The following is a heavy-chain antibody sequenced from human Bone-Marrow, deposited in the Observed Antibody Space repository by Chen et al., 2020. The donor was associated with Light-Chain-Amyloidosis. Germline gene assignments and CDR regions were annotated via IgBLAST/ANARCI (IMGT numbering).Heavy chain of an antibody. D-gene: IGHD5-12*01. J-gene: IGHJ4*02. CDR1: GYTFPNYW. Sequence: EVKLEQSGPAVKNPGESLKISCTGSGYTFPNYWIGWVRQMPGKGLEWMGVIYPEDSDARYSPSFEGQVTISADKSITTAYLQWRSLKASDTAMYYCARRRDGYNFDYWGQGTLVTVSS. CDR2: IYPEDSDA. CDR3: ARRRDGYNFDY. V-gene: IGHV5-51*01.